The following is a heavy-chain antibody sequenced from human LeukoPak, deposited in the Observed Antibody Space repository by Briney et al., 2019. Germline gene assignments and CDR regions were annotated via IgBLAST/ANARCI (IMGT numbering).Heavy chain of an antibody. CDR2: LNGDGSIT. Sequence: GGSLRLSCVASGFTFSRYWMHWVRQAPGKGLVWVSRLNGDGSITNYADSVKGRFTISRDKAKNTLYLQMNSLRAEDTAVYYCARELSTGSWGQGTLVTVSS. D-gene: IGHD2-15*01. V-gene: IGHV3-74*01. CDR3: ARELSTGS. CDR1: GFTFSRYW. J-gene: IGHJ5*02.